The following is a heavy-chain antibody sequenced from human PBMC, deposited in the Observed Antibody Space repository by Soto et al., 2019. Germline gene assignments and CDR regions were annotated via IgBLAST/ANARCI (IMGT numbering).Heavy chain of an antibody. CDR2: IYYSGST. D-gene: IGHD3-10*01. V-gene: IGHV4-30-4*01. J-gene: IGHJ6*02. CDR3: ARVGFGELLAPGMDV. Sequence: SQSLSLTCTVSCGSISSGDYYWRWNRQPPGKGLEWIGYIYYSGSTYYNPALKSRVTISVDTSKNQFSLKLSSVTAADTAVYYCARVGFGELLAPGMDVWGQGTTVTVSS. CDR1: CGSISSGDYY.